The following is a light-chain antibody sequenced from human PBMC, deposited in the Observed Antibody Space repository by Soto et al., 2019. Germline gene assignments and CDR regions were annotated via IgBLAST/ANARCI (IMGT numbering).Light chain of an antibody. J-gene: IGKJ1*01. CDR1: QSVLYSSNNKNY. CDR3: QQYTGPWT. CDR2: WAS. Sequence: DIVMTQSPDSLAVSLGERATINCKSSQSVLYSSNNKNYLAWYQQKPGQPPKLLIYWASTRESGVPDRFSGSGYGTDFTLTISSLQAEDVAVYYCQQYTGPWTFGQGTKVEIK. V-gene: IGKV4-1*01.